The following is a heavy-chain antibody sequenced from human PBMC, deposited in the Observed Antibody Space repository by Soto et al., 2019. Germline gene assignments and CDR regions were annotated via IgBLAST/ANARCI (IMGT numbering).Heavy chain of an antibody. J-gene: IGHJ6*03. CDR1: GFTFSSYG. D-gene: IGHD6-13*01. CDR2: IWYDGSNK. V-gene: IGHV3-33*01. Sequence: QVQLVESGGGVVQPGRSLRLSCAASGFTFSSYGMHWVRQAPGKWLEWVAVIWYDGSNKYYADSVKGRFTISRDNSKNTLYLQMNSLRAEDTAVYYCARAPRIAAAGTRRVYYYYMDVWGKGTTVTVSS. CDR3: ARAPRIAAAGTRRVYYYYMDV.